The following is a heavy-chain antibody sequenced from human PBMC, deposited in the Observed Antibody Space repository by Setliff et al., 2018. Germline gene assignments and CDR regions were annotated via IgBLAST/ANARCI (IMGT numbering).Heavy chain of an antibody. CDR2: IYPGNSNT. CDR3: ARQGCSSTSCHSIDY. Sequence: GESLKISCKGSGYSFTSNWIAWVRQMPGKGLECMGIIYPGNSNTRYSPPFQGQITISADKAINTAYLQWNSLQASDTAMYYCARQGCSSTSCHSIDYWGQGTLVTVSS. J-gene: IGHJ4*02. V-gene: IGHV5-51*01. D-gene: IGHD2-2*01. CDR1: GYSFTSNW.